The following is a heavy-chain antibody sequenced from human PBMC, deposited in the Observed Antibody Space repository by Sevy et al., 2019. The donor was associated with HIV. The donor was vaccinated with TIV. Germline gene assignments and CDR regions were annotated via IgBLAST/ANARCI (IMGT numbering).Heavy chain of an antibody. D-gene: IGHD3-16*01. CDR3: ARLKLHYDPYYFDL. CDR1: GFTLSDSW. Sequence: GGSLRLSCTASGFTLSDSWMSWVRQAPEKGLEWVANIKQDGSEKYYVDSVKGRFIVSRDNAKKSLYLEMSSLRAEDTAVYYCARLKLHYDPYYFDLWGQGTLVTVSS. CDR2: IKQDGSEK. J-gene: IGHJ4*02. V-gene: IGHV3-7*01.